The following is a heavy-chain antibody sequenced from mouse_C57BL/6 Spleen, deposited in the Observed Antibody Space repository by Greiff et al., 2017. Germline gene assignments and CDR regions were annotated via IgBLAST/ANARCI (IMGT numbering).Heavy chain of an antibody. Sequence: EVKLMESGGGLVKPGGSLKLSCAASGFTFSSYAMSWVRQTPEKRLEWVATISDGGSYTYYPDNVKGRFTLTRDNAKNNLYLQMSHLKSEDTAMYYCARAYYGSSCDYFDYWGQGTTLTVSS. CDR3: ARAYYGSSCDYFDY. D-gene: IGHD1-1*01. CDR2: ISDGGSYT. V-gene: IGHV5-4*03. J-gene: IGHJ2*01. CDR1: GFTFSSYA.